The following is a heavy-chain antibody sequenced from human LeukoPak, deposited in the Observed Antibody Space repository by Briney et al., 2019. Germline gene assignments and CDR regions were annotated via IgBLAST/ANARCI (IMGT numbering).Heavy chain of an antibody. V-gene: IGHV3-48*03. J-gene: IGHJ4*02. Sequence: GGSLRLSCAASGFTFSSYEMNWVRQAPGKGLEWVSYISSSGSTIYYADSVKGRFTISRDNAKNSLYLQMNSLRPDDTAVYFCARMWRGFEYSAQGYYFDYWGQGTLVTVSS. CDR1: GFTFSSYE. CDR3: ARMWRGFEYSAQGYYFDY. D-gene: IGHD4-11*01. CDR2: ISSSGSTI.